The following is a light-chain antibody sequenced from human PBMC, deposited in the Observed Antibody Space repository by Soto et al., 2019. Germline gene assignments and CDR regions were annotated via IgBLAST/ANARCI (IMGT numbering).Light chain of an antibody. J-gene: IGLJ2*01. Sequence: QSVLTQPPSASGSPGQSVAISCTGTSSDVGGYNYVSWYQQHPGKAPKLMIYEVNKRPSGVPDRFSGSKSGNTASLTVSGLQAEDEADYYCSSYRGSSTLTFGGGTKLTVL. CDR1: SSDVGGYNY. CDR3: SSYRGSSTLT. V-gene: IGLV2-8*01. CDR2: EVN.